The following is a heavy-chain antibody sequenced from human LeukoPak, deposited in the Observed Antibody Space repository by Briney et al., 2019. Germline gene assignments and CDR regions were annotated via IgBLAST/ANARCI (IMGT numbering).Heavy chain of an antibody. Sequence: HSGGSLRLSCAASGFAFDDYGMNWVRQAPGKGLEWVASISSSGGETYLADSLKGRFTVSRDNSRNTLYLQMNSLRAEDTAVYYCARKSYAPGSLSFSDYWGQGTLVTVSS. CDR1: GFAFDDYG. CDR2: ISSSGGET. V-gene: IGHV3-23*01. D-gene: IGHD3-10*01. CDR3: ARKSYAPGSLSFSDY. J-gene: IGHJ4*02.